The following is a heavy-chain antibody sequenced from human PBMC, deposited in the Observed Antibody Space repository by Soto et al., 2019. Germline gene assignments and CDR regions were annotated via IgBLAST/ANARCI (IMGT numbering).Heavy chain of an antibody. D-gene: IGHD5-18*01. CDR3: ASGEYIYEGAVSFDP. CDR2: IIPIFGTA. V-gene: IGHV1-69*06. Sequence: SSVKVSCKASGGPFSSSAISCVRQAPGQGLEWMGGIIPIFGTANYAQKFQGRVTITADKSTSTAYMELSSLRSEDTAVYYCASGEYIYEGAVSFDPWGQGNLVTV. CDR1: GGPFSSSA. J-gene: IGHJ5*02.